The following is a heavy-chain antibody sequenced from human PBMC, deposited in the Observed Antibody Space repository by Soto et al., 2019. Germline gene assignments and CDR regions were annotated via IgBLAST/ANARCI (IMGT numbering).Heavy chain of an antibody. D-gene: IGHD2-15*01. CDR3: TRGLGYCSGASCYELLEHDF. CDR2: ITSSGTSI. J-gene: IGHJ4*02. V-gene: IGHV3-21*01. CDR1: GFSFSAYT. Sequence: PGGSLRLSCAASGFSFSAYTMNWVRQAPGKGLEWVSSITSSGTSIYYADSVKGRFTISRDNAKNSLFLQLSTLRAGDTAIYYCTRGLGYCSGASCYELLEHDFWGQGTLVTVSS.